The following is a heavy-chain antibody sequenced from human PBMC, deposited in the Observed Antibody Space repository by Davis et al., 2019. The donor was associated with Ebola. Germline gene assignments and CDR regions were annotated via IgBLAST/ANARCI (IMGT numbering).Heavy chain of an antibody. J-gene: IGHJ3*02. V-gene: IGHV3-53*01. CDR3: ARGCRSLGKDAFDI. CDR1: GFTVSSNY. Sequence: GESLKISCAASGFTVSSNYMSWVRQAPGKGLEWVSVIYSGGSTYYADSVKGRFTISRDNSKNTLYLQMNSLRAEDTAVYYCARGCRSLGKDAFDIWGQGTMVTVSS. D-gene: IGHD7-27*01. CDR2: IYSGGST.